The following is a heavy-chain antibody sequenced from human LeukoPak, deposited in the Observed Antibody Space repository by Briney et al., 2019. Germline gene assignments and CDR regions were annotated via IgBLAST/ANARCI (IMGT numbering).Heavy chain of an antibody. D-gene: IGHD5-24*01. CDR2: IKEDGTET. J-gene: IGHJ4*02. V-gene: IGHV3-7*03. CDR3: AKEGRSLQTY. CDR1: GFMFSSNW. Sequence: GGSLRLSCAASGFMFSSNWMSRVRLAPGKGLEWVANIKEDGTETYYVDSVKGRFTISRDNAKNSLYLQMNSLRVEDTAVYYCAKEGRSLQTYWGQGTLVTVSS.